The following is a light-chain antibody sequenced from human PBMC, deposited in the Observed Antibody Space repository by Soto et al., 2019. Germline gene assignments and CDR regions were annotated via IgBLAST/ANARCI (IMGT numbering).Light chain of an antibody. J-gene: IGKJ3*01. CDR1: QSVDDNY. CDR2: GAS. CDR3: QHYGSSPGVT. V-gene: IGKV3-20*01. Sequence: ENVLTQSPGTLSLSPGDRATLSCRASQSVDDNYLAWYQQKPGQAPRLLIYGASNRATGIPDRFSGSGSGTDFTLTISRLEPEDFAVYYCQHYGSSPGVTFGPGTRVDV.